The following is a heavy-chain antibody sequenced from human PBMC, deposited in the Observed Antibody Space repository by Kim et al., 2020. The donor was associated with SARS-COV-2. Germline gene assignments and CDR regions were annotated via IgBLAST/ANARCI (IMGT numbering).Heavy chain of an antibody. CDR2: IYYSGST. D-gene: IGHD3-10*01. CDR1: GGSISSSSYY. J-gene: IGHJ4*02. V-gene: IGHV4-39*07. CDR3: ARDSITMVRGATYYFDY. Sequence: SETLSLTCTVSGGSISSSSYYWGWIRQPPGKGLEWIGSIYYSGSTYYNPSLKSRVTISVDTSKNQFSLKLSSVTAADTAVYYCARDSITMVRGATYYFDYWGQGTLVTVSS.